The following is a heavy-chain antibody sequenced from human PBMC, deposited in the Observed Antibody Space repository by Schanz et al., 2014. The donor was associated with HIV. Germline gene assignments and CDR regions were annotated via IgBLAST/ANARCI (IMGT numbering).Heavy chain of an antibody. D-gene: IGHD6-13*01. V-gene: IGHV1-18*01. CDR3: ARRGTAVAAANLE. J-gene: IGHJ4*02. CDR2: ISGYNGNT. CDR1: GYTFNDYG. Sequence: QVQLAQSGAEVKKPGASVKVSCKASGYTFNDYGVSWVRQAPGEGLEWMGWISGYNGNTDYAQKVQGRVTLTADTSTNTAYMELRSLSSDDTAVYYCARRGTAVAAANLEWGQGTLVTVSS.